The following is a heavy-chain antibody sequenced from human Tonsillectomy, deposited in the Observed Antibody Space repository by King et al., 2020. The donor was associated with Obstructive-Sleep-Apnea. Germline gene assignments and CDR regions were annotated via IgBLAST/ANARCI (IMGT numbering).Heavy chain of an antibody. CDR3: ATESARYSSGWRPFDY. D-gene: IGHD6-19*01. V-gene: IGHV3-23*04. Sequence: VQLVESGGGLVQPGGSLRLSCGASGFIFSRIAMSWVRQAPGKGLEWVSTISGSGDSTYYADSVRGRFTISRDNSKNTLYLQMNSLRAEDTAVYYCATESARYSSGWRPFDYWGQGTLVTVSS. CDR1: GFIFSRIA. CDR2: ISGSGDST. J-gene: IGHJ4*02.